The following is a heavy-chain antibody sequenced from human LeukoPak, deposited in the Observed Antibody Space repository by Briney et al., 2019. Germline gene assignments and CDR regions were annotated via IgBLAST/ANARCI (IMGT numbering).Heavy chain of an antibody. J-gene: IGHJ4*02. CDR3: AKGVGYCSGGSCQQFDY. V-gene: IGHV3-23*01. CDR1: GFTFSSYE. Sequence: WGSLRLSCAASGFTFSSYEMNWVRQAPGKGLEWVSAISGSGVSTYYADSVKGRFTISRDNSKNTLYLQMNSLRAEDTAVYYCAKGVGYCSGGSCQQFDYWGQGTLVTVSS. D-gene: IGHD2-15*01. CDR2: ISGSGVST.